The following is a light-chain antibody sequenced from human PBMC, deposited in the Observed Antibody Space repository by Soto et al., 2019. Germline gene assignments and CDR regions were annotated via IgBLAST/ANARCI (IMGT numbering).Light chain of an antibody. CDR1: ESISTW. CDR2: AAS. CDR3: QQYTTYSWT. J-gene: IGKJ1*01. Sequence: DIQMTQSPSTLSASVADRVTITCRACESISTWLAWYRQKRVQAPKLLISAASNLESGFPSRFSGSGSGTEFTLTISGLQPDDFATDYSQQYTTYSWTFGHGSMAYI. V-gene: IGKV1-5*01.